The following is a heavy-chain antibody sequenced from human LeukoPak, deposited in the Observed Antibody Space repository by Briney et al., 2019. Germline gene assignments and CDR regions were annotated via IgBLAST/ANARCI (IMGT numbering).Heavy chain of an antibody. V-gene: IGHV3-11*04. D-gene: IGHD3-10*01. Sequence: PGGSLRLSCAASGFTFSDYYMSWIRQAPGKGLEWVSYISSSGSTIYYADSVKGRFTISRDNAKNSLYLQMNSLRAEDTAVYYCARSFGYGSGSYYSNYFDYWGQGTLVTVSS. CDR2: ISSSGSTI. CDR1: GFTFSDYY. CDR3: ARSFGYGSGSYYSNYFDY. J-gene: IGHJ4*02.